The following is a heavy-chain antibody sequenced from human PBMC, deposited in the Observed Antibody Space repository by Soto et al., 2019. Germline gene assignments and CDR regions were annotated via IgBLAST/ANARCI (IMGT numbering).Heavy chain of an antibody. CDR3: ARAPSYYYYGMDV. CDR2: IYYSGST. J-gene: IGHJ6*02. Sequence: SETLSLTCTVSGGSISSGGYYWSWIRQHPGKGLEWIGYIYYSGSTYYNPSLKSRVTISVDTSKNQFSLKLSSVTAADTAVYYCARAPSYYYYGMDVWGQGTTVTVSS. CDR1: GGSISSGGYY. V-gene: IGHV4-31*03.